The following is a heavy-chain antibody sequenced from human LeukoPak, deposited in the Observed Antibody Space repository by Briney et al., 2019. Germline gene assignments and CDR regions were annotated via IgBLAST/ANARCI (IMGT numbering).Heavy chain of an antibody. D-gene: IGHD2-21*02. Sequence: SVKVSCKASGGTFSSYAISWVRQAPGQGLEWTGRIIPILGIPNYAQKFQGRVTITADKSTTTAYMELSSLRSEDTAVYYCATEAIVVVTARDYWYFDLWGRGTLVTVSS. CDR2: IIPILGIP. CDR1: GGTFSSYA. V-gene: IGHV1-69*04. J-gene: IGHJ2*01. CDR3: ATEAIVVVTARDYWYFDL.